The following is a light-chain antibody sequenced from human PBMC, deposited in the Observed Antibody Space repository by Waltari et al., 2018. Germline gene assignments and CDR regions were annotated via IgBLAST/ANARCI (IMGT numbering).Light chain of an antibody. CDR2: SND. V-gene: IGLV1-44*01. Sequence: QSVLIQPPSASGTPGQRVPISCSGGSSNLGTNPVTWYQQRPGAAPKLLLYSNDQRPSGVPDRFSGSKSGTSASLGISGLQSEDEADYYCATWDDSLNGQLFGGGTKLTVL. CDR1: SSNLGTNP. J-gene: IGLJ2*01. CDR3: ATWDDSLNGQL.